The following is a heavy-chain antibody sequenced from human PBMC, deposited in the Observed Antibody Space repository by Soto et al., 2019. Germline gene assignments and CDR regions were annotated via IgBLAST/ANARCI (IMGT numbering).Heavy chain of an antibody. Sequence: GSLRLSCAASGFTFSNAWMNWVRQAPGKGLEWVGRIKSKTDGGTTDYPAPVKGRFTISRGASKNRLYLKMNSLKTGDTAVYYCTTHNPPAEDMTTVTGGEVDYWGQGTLVTVSS. D-gene: IGHD4-17*01. V-gene: IGHV3-15*07. CDR1: GFTFSNAW. CDR2: IKSKTDGGTT. J-gene: IGHJ4*02. CDR3: TTHNPPAEDMTTVTGGEVDY.